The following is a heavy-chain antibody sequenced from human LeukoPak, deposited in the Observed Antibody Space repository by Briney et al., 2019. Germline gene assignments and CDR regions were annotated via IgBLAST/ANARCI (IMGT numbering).Heavy chain of an antibody. CDR1: GFTFSSYA. J-gene: IGHJ4*02. CDR2: MPPDGSYQ. Sequence: GRSLRLSCAASGFTFSSYAMHWVRPAPGKGLEWVALMPPDGSYQHYADSLKGRFTISRDNLKNTLYLPMNSLRLEDTAVYFCVRGLHGRSWYGAHWGQGTLLSVSS. V-gene: IGHV3-30*01. D-gene: IGHD6-13*01. CDR3: VRGLHGRSWYGAH.